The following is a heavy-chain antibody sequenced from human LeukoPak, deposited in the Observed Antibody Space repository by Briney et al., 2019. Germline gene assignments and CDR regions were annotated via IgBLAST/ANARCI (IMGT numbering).Heavy chain of an antibody. CDR2: ASGIGGST. J-gene: IGHJ4*02. V-gene: IGHV3-23*01. Sequence: GGSLRLFCTASGFTFSSYAMSWVRQAPGKGLEWVSGASGIGGSTFYADSVKGRFTISRDNSKNTLYLQMNSLRAEDTAVYYCAKLGRTAFRGFEYWGQGTLVTVSS. CDR3: AKLGRTAFRGFEY. D-gene: IGHD1-14*01. CDR1: GFTFSSYA.